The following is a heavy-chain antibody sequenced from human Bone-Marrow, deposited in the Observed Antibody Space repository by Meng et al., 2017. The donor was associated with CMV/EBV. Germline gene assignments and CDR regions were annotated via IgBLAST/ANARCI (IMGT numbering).Heavy chain of an antibody. J-gene: IGHJ3*02. D-gene: IGHD2-2*01. CDR2: IFIDGSST. CDR1: GFTFSSYW. CDR3: ARSCSSTSCYSPFDI. V-gene: IGHV3-74*01. Sequence: GGSLRLSCAASGFTFSSYWMHWVRQAPGKGLVWVSRIFIDGSSTSYADSVKGRFTISRDNAKNTLFLQMNSLRAEDTAMYYCARSCSSTSCYSPFDIWGQGTMVTVSS.